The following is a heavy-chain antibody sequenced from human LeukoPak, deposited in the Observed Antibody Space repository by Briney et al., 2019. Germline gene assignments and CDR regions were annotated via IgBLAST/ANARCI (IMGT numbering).Heavy chain of an antibody. CDR1: GGSISSSSYY. J-gene: IGHJ4*02. V-gene: IGHV4-39*07. D-gene: IGHD2-2*01. CDR3: ARDLSAMGLDY. CDR2: IYYSGST. Sequence: SETLSLTCTVSGGSISSSSYYWGWIRQPPGKGLEWIGSIYYSGSTYYIPSLKSRVTISVDTSKNQFSLKLSSVTAADTAVYYCARDLSAMGLDYWGQGTLVTVSS.